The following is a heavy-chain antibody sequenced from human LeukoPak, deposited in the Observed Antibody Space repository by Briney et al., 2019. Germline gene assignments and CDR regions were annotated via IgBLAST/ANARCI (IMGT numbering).Heavy chain of an antibody. CDR1: GGSISSYY. J-gene: IGHJ4*02. D-gene: IGHD5-12*01. CDR2: TYYSGST. CDR3: ARHKRGDGYSGYDSFDY. V-gene: IGHV4-59*08. Sequence: SETLSLTCSVSGGSISSYYWSWILQPPWKALEWIGYTYYSGSTNYNPSLRSRVSISVDTSKNQFSLKLTSVTAADTAVYFCARHKRGDGYSGYDSFDYWGQGTLVTVSS.